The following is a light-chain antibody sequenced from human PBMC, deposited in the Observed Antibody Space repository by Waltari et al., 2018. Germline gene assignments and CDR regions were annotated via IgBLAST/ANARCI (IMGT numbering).Light chain of an antibody. CDR1: QSISSY. CDR2: AAS. Sequence: DIQMTQSPSSLSASLGDRVTITCRASQSISSYLNWYQQKPGKAPKLLIYAASSLQSGVPSRFSGSGSGTDFTLTISSLQPEDFATYYCQRSYSTPYTFGQGTKLEIK. J-gene: IGKJ2*01. CDR3: QRSYSTPYT. V-gene: IGKV1-39*01.